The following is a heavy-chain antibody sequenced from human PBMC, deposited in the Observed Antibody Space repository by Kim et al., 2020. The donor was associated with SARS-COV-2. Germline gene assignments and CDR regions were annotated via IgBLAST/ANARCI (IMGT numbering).Heavy chain of an antibody. CDR2: IYYSGST. CDR3: ARHLRYWYVDL. CDR1: GGSISSSDYY. J-gene: IGHJ2*01. Sequence: SETLSLTCSVSGGSISSSDYYWGWIRQPPGKGLEWIATIYYSGSTYYNPSLKGRVTISVDTSKKQFSLRLSSVTAADTAVYYCARHLRYWYVDLWGCGAL. V-gene: IGHV4-39*01.